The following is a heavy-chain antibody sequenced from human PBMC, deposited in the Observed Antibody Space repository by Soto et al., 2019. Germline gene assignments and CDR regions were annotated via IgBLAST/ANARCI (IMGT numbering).Heavy chain of an antibody. J-gene: IGHJ6*03. CDR1: GFSFSYYC. D-gene: IGHD2-2*01. CDR2: ISTSSSNI. V-gene: IGHV3-48*01. Sequence: SGGSLRLSCAASGFSFSYYCMNWVRQAPGKGLEWVSYISTSSSNIYYADSVKGRFTISRDNAKNSLSLQMNSLRAADTAVYYCARETSTGNYYMDVWGKGTTVTVSS. CDR3: ARETSTGNYYMDV.